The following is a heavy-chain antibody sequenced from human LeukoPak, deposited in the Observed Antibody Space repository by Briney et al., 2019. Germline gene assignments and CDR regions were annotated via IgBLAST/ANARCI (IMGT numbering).Heavy chain of an antibody. CDR1: GFTLSSYA. V-gene: IGHV3-64*01. J-gene: IGHJ3*02. Sequence: GGSLRLSCAASGFTLSSYAMPWVRQAPGKGLEYISTISSNGGYIYYANSMKGRFTISRDISKNTLYLQMGSLRAEDMAVYYCAREAVTGLDAFDIWGQGTMVTASS. D-gene: IGHD1-1*01. CDR2: ISSNGGYI. CDR3: AREAVTGLDAFDI.